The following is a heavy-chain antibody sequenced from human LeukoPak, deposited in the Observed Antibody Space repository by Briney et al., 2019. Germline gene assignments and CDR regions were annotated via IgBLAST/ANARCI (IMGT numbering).Heavy chain of an antibody. V-gene: IGHV4-59*01. J-gene: IGHJ4*02. CDR2: MYYSGST. CDR1: GGSISSYY. Sequence: KPSETLSLTWTVSGGSISSYYCSWIRQPPGKGLEWIGYMYYSGSTNYNPSLKSRVTISVDTSKNQFSLKLSSVTAADTAVYYCATGTSKRMATLRPYYFDYWGQGTQVTVSS. CDR3: ATGTSKRMATLRPYYFDY. D-gene: IGHD5-24*01.